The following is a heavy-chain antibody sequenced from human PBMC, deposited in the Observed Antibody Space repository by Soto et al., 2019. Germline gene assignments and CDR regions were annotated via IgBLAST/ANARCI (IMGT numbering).Heavy chain of an antibody. Sequence: SETLSLTCAVYGGSFSGYYWSWIRQPPGKGLEWIGEINHSGSTNYNPSLKSRVTISVDTSKNQFSLKLSSVTAADMAVYYFATTDRDQLPQAEDGMDVWGQGTTVTVSS. D-gene: IGHD2-2*01. V-gene: IGHV4-34*01. CDR3: ATTDRDQLPQAEDGMDV. CDR1: GGSFSGYY. CDR2: INHSGST. J-gene: IGHJ6*02.